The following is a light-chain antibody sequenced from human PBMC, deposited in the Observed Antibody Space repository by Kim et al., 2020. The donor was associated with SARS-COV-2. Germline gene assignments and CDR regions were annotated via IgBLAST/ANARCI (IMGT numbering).Light chain of an antibody. CDR1: QGISND. CDR2: AAS. Sequence: ASVGDRVTITYRASQGISNDLAWYQQKPGKVPKLLIYAASALRSGVPFRFSGSGSGTDFTLTIRSLQPEDAASYYCQKYNGAPWAFGQGTKVDIK. CDR3: QKYNGAPWA. J-gene: IGKJ1*01. V-gene: IGKV1-27*01.